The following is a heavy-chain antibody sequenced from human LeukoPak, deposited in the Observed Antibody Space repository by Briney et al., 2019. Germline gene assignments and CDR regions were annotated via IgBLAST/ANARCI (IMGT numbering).Heavy chain of an antibody. Sequence: PSETLSLTCNVSGDYITTTNYYWAWIRQPPGTGLDWIASIFYSGNTYYNPSLKSRVSISIDTSRKQISLQLRSVSATDTAIYYCARRSRLYKHETTGYHDSWGQGTLVTVSS. CDR3: ARRSRLYKHETTGYHDS. D-gene: IGHD3-9*01. V-gene: IGHV4-39*01. J-gene: IGHJ4*02. CDR2: IFYSGNT. CDR1: GDYITTTNYY.